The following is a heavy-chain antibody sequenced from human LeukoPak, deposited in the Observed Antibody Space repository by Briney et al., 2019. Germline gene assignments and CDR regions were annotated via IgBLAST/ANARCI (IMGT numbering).Heavy chain of an antibody. CDR1: GYTFTDYY. CDR2: VDPEDGET. CDR3: ARVHCTNGVCYLFDY. D-gene: IGHD2-8*01. V-gene: IGHV1-69-2*01. Sequence: ASVKVSCKVSGYTFTDYYMHWVQQAPGKGLEWMGLVDPEDGETIYAEKFQGRVTITADTSTDTAYMELSSLRSEDTAVYYCARVHCTNGVCYLFDYWGQGTLVTVST. J-gene: IGHJ4*02.